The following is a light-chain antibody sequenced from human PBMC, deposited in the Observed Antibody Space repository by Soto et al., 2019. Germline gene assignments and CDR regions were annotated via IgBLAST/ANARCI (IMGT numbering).Light chain of an antibody. Sequence: QSALTQPASVSGSPGQSSTISCTGTSSDVGAYNFVSWHQQHPGKAPKLIIYNVYDRPSGISYRFSGSKSGNTASLTSSGLKGEDEADYYCSSYTSRRNYVFGTGTKLTFL. CDR1: SSDVGAYNF. CDR2: NVY. V-gene: IGLV2-14*03. J-gene: IGLJ1*01. CDR3: SSYTSRRNYV.